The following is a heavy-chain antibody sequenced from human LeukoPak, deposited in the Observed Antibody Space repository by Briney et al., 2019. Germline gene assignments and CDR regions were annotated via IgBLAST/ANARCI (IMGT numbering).Heavy chain of an antibody. D-gene: IGHD4/OR15-4a*01. CDR2: IYSGGST. CDR1: GFTVSSHY. V-gene: IGHV3-53*01. CDR3: ARGGNYGGNTGYFDY. Sequence: GGSLRLSCAASGFTVSSHYMSWVRQAPGKGLEWVSVIYSGGSTYCADSVKGRFTVSRDNSKNTLYLQMSSLRAEDTAIFYCARGGNYGGNTGYFDYWGQGALVTVSS. J-gene: IGHJ4*02.